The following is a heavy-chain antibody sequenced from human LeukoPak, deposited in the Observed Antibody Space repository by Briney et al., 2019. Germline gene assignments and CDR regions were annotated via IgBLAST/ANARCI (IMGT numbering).Heavy chain of an antibody. CDR2: LYYSGST. Sequence: SETLSLTCTVSGGSFSNSNYFWAWIRQPPGKGLEWIGSLYYSGSTYYNLSLKSRVSISLDTSKNQSSLKLTSVTAADTAMYYCARGGGYYGYYMDVWGKGTTVTVSS. D-gene: IGHD3-10*01. CDR1: GGSFSNSNYF. CDR3: ARGGGYYGYYMDV. V-gene: IGHV4-39*01. J-gene: IGHJ6*03.